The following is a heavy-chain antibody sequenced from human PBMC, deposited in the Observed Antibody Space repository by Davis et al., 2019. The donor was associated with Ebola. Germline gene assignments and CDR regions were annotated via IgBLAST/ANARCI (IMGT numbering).Heavy chain of an antibody. V-gene: IGHV3-30*03. CDR1: GFTFSSYG. CDR2: ISYDGSNK. CDR3: NLGGYPNDY. D-gene: IGHD3-22*01. Sequence: GGSLRLSCAASGFTFSSYGMHWVRQAPGKGLEWVAVISYDGSNKYYADSVKGRFTISRDNSKNTLYLQMNSLRAEGTAVYYCNLGGYPNDYWGQGTLVTVSS. J-gene: IGHJ4*02.